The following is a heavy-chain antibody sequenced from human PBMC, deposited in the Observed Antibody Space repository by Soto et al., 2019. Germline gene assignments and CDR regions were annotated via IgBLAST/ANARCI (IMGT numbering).Heavy chain of an antibody. Sequence: EVQVLESGGGLVQPGGSLRLSCSTSEFTFSAYAMTWVRQPPGEGLEWVASISGSGGDTSYADSVKGRFSIFRDNSKNTRYRRMYSLRVEDTAVYYCTRDPNGDHIGAFDFWGQGILVTVSS. CDR1: EFTFSAYA. CDR2: ISGSGGDT. CDR3: TRDPNGDHIGAFDF. J-gene: IGHJ3*01. V-gene: IGHV3-23*01. D-gene: IGHD4-17*01.